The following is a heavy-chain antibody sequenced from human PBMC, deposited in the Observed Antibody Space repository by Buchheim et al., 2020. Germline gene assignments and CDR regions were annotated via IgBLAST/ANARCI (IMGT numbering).Heavy chain of an antibody. J-gene: IGHJ3*02. CDR3: AREADAFDI. Sequence: EVQLVESGGGMVQPGGSLRLSCTASGFIFSSYQMNWVRPAPGKGLEWVSYITSSGDTTHYADSVKGRSTISRDNAENSLYLQMNSLRAEDTAVYYCAREADAFDIWGQGT. CDR2: ITSSGDTT. V-gene: IGHV3-48*03. CDR1: GFIFSSYQ.